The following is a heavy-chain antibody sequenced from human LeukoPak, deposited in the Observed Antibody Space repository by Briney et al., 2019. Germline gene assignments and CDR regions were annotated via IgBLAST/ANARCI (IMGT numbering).Heavy chain of an antibody. CDR2: IHNTGKT. V-gene: IGHV4-31*03. J-gene: IGHJ6*03. CDR1: GGSISSGSYY. D-gene: IGHD4-17*01. CDR3: ARKNDYGDSYYMDV. Sequence: SETLSLTCTVSGGSISSGSYYWGWIRQHPGKVLEWIGCIHNTGKTDYNPSLKSRIIISLDTSKNRFSLRLSSVTAADTALYYCARKNDYGDSYYMDVWGKGTTVTVSS.